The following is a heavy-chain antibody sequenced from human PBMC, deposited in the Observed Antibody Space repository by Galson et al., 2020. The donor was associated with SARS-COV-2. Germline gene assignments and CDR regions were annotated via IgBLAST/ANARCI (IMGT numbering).Heavy chain of an antibody. V-gene: IGHV4-34*01. D-gene: IGHD6-13*01. CDR3: ARGLQLSRDSSSWYVRNYYYYYGMDV. CDR2: INHSGST. J-gene: IGHJ6*02. Sequence: ETSETLSLTCAVYGGSFSGYYWSWIRQPPGKGLEWIGEINHSGSTNYNPSLKSRVTISVDTSKNQFSLKLSSVTAADTAVYYCARGLQLSRDSSSWYVRNYYYYYGMDVWGQGTTVTVSS. CDR1: GGSFSGYY.